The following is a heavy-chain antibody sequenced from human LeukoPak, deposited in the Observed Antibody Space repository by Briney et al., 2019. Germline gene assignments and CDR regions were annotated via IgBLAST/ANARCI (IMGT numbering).Heavy chain of an antibody. D-gene: IGHD3-10*01. CDR2: INHSGST. CDR1: GGSFSGYY. J-gene: IGHJ5*02. CDR3: ARGLGVRGVTNWFDP. V-gene: IGHV4-34*01. Sequence: PSETLSLTCAVYGGSFSGYYWSWIRQPPGKGLEWIGEINHSGSTNYNPSLKSRVTISVDTSKNQFSLKLSSVTAADTAVYYCARGLGVRGVTNWFDPWGQGTLVTVSS.